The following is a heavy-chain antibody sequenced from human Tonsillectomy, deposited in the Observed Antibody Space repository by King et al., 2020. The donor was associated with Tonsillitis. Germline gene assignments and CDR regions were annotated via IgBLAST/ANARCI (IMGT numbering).Heavy chain of an antibody. J-gene: IGHJ4*02. V-gene: IGHV3-74*01. CDR2: INSDGRST. CDR3: ARDNSGSYPLDY. CDR1: GFTFSSYW. Sequence: VKLVESGGGLVQPGGSLRLSCAASGFTFSSYWMHWVRQGPGKGLVWVSLINSDGRSTTYADSVKGRFTISRDNAKNTLYLQMNSLRAEDTAVYYCARDNSGSYPLDYWGQGTLVTVSS. D-gene: IGHD1-26*01.